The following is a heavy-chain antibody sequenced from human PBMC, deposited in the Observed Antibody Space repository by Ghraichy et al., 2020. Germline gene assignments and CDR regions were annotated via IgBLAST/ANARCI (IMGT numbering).Heavy chain of an antibody. Sequence: ESLNISCTVSGGSISSYYWSWIRQPAGKGLEWIGRIYTSGSTNYNPSLKSRVTMSVDTSKNQFSLKLSSVTAADTAVYYCARDQVAAAMYNWFDPWGQGTLVTVSS. V-gene: IGHV4-4*07. CDR1: GGSISSYY. CDR3: ARDQVAAAMYNWFDP. J-gene: IGHJ5*02. D-gene: IGHD6-13*01. CDR2: IYTSGST.